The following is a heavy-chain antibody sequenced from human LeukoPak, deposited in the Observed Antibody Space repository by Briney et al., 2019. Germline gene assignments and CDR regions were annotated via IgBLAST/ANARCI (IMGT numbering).Heavy chain of an antibody. D-gene: IGHD2-15*01. V-gene: IGHV4-59*01. Sequence: SETLSLTCTVSGGSISSYYWNWTRQPPGKGLEWIGFIYYTGSTNYNPSLKSRVTISLDTSKNQFSLRLNSVTAADTAVYYCARGYCSGGSCYYFDLWGRGTLVTVSS. CDR2: IYYTGST. CDR3: ARGYCSGGSCYYFDL. J-gene: IGHJ2*01. CDR1: GGSISSYY.